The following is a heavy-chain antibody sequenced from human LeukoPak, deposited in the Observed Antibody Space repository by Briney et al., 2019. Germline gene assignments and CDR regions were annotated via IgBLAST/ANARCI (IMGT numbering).Heavy chain of an antibody. CDR3: ARHSYGSGSYPHQ. CDR2: IHPADSET. CDR1: GYSFTDYW. Sequence: GESLKISCKGSGYSFTDYWIGWVRQMPGKGLERMGIIHPADSETKYSPSFQGRVTISVDKSINTAYLQWSSLKASDTAMYYCARHSYGSGSYPHQWGRGTLVTVSS. V-gene: IGHV5-51*01. J-gene: IGHJ4*02. D-gene: IGHD3-10*01.